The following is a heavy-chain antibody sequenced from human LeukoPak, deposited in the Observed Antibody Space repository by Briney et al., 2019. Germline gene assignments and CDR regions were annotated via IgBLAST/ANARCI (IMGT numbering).Heavy chain of an antibody. CDR3: VRDTAMGSRFDY. V-gene: IGHV1-18*01. Sequence: ASVKVSCKASGYTFTSYGISWVRQAPGQGLEWMGWISAYNGNTNYAQKLQGRVTMTTDTSTSTAYMELRSLRSDDTAVYYCVRDTAMGSRFDYWGQGTLVTVSS. CDR2: ISAYNGNT. D-gene: IGHD5-18*01. CDR1: GYTFTSYG. J-gene: IGHJ4*02.